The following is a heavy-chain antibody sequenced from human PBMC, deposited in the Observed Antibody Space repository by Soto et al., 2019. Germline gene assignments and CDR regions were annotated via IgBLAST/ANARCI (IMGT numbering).Heavy chain of an antibody. J-gene: IGHJ3*02. CDR1: GGTFSNYA. V-gene: IGHV1-69*01. CDR3: ASRGVANSRDAFDI. D-gene: IGHD1-26*01. Sequence: QVQLVQSGAEVKKPGTSVKVSCEVSGGTFSNYAITWVRQAPGQGLEWLGGAIPVYGSTNYAQKFQGRVTITAGASATTTFMELSSLRSDDTAVYYCASRGVANSRDAFDIWGQGTLVTVS. CDR2: AIPVYGST.